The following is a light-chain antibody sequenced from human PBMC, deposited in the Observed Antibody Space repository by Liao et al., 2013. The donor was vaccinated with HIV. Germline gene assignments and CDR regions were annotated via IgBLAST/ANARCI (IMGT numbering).Light chain of an antibody. J-gene: IGLJ2*01. CDR2: KDS. Sequence: SYELTQPPSVSVSPGQTARITCSGDALPKLYAYWYQQKPGQAPVLVIYKDSERPSGIPERFSGSSSGTTVTLTISGVQAEDEADYYCQAWDSHVVFGGGTKLTVL. CDR1: ALPKLY. V-gene: IGLV3-25*03. CDR3: QAWDSHVV.